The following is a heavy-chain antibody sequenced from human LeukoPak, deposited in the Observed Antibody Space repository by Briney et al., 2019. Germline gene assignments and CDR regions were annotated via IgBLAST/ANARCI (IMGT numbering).Heavy chain of an antibody. D-gene: IGHD3-3*01. CDR2: IYTSGST. CDR1: GGSISSYY. Sequence: SETLSLTCTVSGGSISSYYWSWIRQPAGKGLEWIGRIYTSGSTNYNPSLKSRVTMSVDTSKNQFSLKLSSVTAADTAVYYCARARYDFWSGYKGELDYWGQGTLVTVSS. V-gene: IGHV4-4*07. J-gene: IGHJ4*02. CDR3: ARARYDFWSGYKGELDY.